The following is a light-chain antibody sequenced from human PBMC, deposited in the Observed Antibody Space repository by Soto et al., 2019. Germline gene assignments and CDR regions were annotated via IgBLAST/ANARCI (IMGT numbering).Light chain of an antibody. CDR1: QSVSSSY. CDR2: GAS. CDR3: QQYGSRV. Sequence: EIVLTQSPGTLSLSPGERATLSCRASQSVSSSYLAWYQQKPGQAPRLLIYGASSRATGIPDRFSGSGSGTDFTLTISRLEPEDFAVYYCQQYGSRVFGPGTKVDIK. V-gene: IGKV3-20*01. J-gene: IGKJ3*01.